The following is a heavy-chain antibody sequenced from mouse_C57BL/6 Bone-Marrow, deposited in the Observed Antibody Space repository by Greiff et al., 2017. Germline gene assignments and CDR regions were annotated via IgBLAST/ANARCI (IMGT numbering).Heavy chain of an antibody. CDR3: ARGAYDGYAMDY. J-gene: IGHJ4*01. V-gene: IGHV5-16*01. CDR2: INYDGSST. Sequence: EVKVVESEGGLVQPGSSMKLSCTASGFTFSDYYMAWVRQVPEKGLEWVANINYDGSSTYYLDSLKSRFIISRYNAKNILYLQMSSLKSEDTATYYCARGAYDGYAMDYWGQGTSVTVSS. D-gene: IGHD2-3*01. CDR1: GFTFSDYY.